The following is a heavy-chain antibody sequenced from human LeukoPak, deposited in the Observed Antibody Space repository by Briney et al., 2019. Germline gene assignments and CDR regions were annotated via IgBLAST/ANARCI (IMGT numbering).Heavy chain of an antibody. J-gene: IGHJ6*03. D-gene: IGHD4-11*01. V-gene: IGHV4-59*12. Sequence: PSVTVSLTCTVSSASISHYYWMWLPPPPGQGLVWIGYIYNTGSNNYHTPLKSRVTITEETSKKQFILKMSSVTAADTAVYYCWRSTVTTNYYVCTIVSGKGTTGTVS. CDR1: SASISHYY. CDR3: WRSTVTTNYYVCTIV. CDR2: IYNTGSN.